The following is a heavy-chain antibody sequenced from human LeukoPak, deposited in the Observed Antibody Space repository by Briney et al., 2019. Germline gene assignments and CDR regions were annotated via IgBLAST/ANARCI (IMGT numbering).Heavy chain of an antibody. CDR1: GYTFTGYY. V-gene: IGHV1-2*04. CDR3: AVIGAYCGGDCYSIDAFDI. D-gene: IGHD2-21*02. CDR2: INPNSGGT. J-gene: IGHJ3*02. Sequence: ASVKVSCKASGYTFTGYYMHWVRQAPGQGLEWMGWINPNSGGTNYAQKFQGWVTMTRDTSISTAYMELSRLRSDDTAVYYCAVIGAYCGGDCYSIDAFDIWGQGTMVTVSS.